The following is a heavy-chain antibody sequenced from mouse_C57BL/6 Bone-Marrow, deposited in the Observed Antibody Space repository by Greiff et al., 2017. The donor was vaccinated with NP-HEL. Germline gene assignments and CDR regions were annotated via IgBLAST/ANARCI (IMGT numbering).Heavy chain of an antibody. Sequence: EVKLMESGGDLVKPGGSLKLSCAASGFTFSSYGMSWVRQTPDKRLEWVATISSGGSYTYYPDSVKGRFTISRDNAKNTLYLQMSSLKSEDTAMYYCARRRAMDCWGQGTSVTVSS. CDR3: ARRRAMDC. J-gene: IGHJ4*01. V-gene: IGHV5-6*02. CDR2: ISSGGSYT. CDR1: GFTFSSYG.